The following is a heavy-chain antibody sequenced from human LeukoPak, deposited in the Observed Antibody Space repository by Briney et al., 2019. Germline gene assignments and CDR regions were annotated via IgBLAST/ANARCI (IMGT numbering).Heavy chain of an antibody. CDR2: ISYDGSNK. CDR3: AKEIGGSGSYACDY. Sequence: GRSLRLSCAASGFTFSTYGMHWVRQAPGKGLEWVAVISYDGSNKYYADSVKGRFTISRDNSKNTLYLQMNSLRVEDTAVYYCAKEIGGSGSYACDYWGQGTLVTVSS. V-gene: IGHV3-30*18. CDR1: GFTFSTYG. J-gene: IGHJ4*02. D-gene: IGHD1-26*01.